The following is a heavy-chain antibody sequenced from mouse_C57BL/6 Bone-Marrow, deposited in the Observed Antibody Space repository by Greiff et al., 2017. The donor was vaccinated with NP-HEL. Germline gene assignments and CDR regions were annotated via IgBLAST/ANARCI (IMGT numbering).Heavy chain of an antibody. CDR2: INPSTGGT. V-gene: IGHV1-42*01. Sequence: VQLQQSGPELVKPGASVKISCKASGYSFTGYYMNWVKQSPEKSLEWIGVINPSTGGTTYNQKFKAKATLTVDKSSSTAYMQLKSLTSEDSAVYYCARGGYDYDGFAYWGQGTLVTVSA. D-gene: IGHD2-4*01. CDR1: GYSFTGYY. CDR3: ARGGYDYDGFAY. J-gene: IGHJ3*01.